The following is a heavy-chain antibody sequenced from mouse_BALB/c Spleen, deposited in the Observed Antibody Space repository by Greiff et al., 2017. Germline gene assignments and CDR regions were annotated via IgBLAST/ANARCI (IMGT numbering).Heavy chain of an antibody. CDR3: ARRLGHAMDY. CDR2: ISTYYGNT. D-gene: IGHD4-1*01. CDR1: GYTFTDYA. Sequence: VQLVESGPELVRPGVSVKISCKGSGYTFTDYAMHWVKQSHAKSLEWIGVISTYYGNTNYNQKFKGKATMTVDKSSSTAYMELARLTSEDSAIYYCARRLGHAMDYWGQGTSVTVSS. J-gene: IGHJ4*01. V-gene: IGHV1-67*01.